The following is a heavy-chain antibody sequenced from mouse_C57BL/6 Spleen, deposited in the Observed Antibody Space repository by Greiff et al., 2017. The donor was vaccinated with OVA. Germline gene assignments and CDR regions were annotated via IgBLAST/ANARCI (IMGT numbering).Heavy chain of an antibody. CDR2: IDPSDSET. CDR3: ARHYYGSSYNFDD. J-gene: IGHJ2*01. V-gene: IGHV1-52*01. Sequence: QVQLKQSGAELVRPGSSVKLSCKASGYTFTSYWMHWVKQRPIQGLEWIGNIDPSDSETHYNQKFKDKATLTVDKSSSTAYMQLSSLTSEDSAVYYCARHYYGSSYNFDDWGQGTTLTVSS. D-gene: IGHD1-1*01. CDR1: GYTFTSYW.